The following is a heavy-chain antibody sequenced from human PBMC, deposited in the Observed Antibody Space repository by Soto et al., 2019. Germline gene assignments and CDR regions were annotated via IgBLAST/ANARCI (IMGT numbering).Heavy chain of an antibody. V-gene: IGHV4-34*01. D-gene: IGHD4-17*01. J-gene: IGHJ1*01. CDR1: GGSFSGYY. CDR3: ARARRMTTVTTSHRAEYFQH. CDR2: INHSGST. Sequence: QVQLQQWGAGLLKPSETLSLTCAVYGGSFSGYYWSWIRQPPGKGLEWVGEINHSGSTNYNPSLKRRVTISVDTSKNQFSLKLSSVTAADTAVYYCARARRMTTVTTSHRAEYFQHWGQGTLVTVSS.